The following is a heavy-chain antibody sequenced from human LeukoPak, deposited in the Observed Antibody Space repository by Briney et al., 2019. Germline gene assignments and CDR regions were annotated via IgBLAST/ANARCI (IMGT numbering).Heavy chain of an antibody. CDR2: LYSGGGA. Sequence: PGGSLRLSCAASGFTVNTNYMTSVRQAPGKGLEWVSVLYSGGGAYYADSVKDRFTISRDYSQNTLLLQMNSLRAEDTAVYYCARGKTCDDIIADAFDIWGQGTMVAVSS. CDR1: GFTVNTNY. CDR3: ARGKTCDDIIADAFDI. J-gene: IGHJ3*02. V-gene: IGHV3-66*01. D-gene: IGHD3-10*01.